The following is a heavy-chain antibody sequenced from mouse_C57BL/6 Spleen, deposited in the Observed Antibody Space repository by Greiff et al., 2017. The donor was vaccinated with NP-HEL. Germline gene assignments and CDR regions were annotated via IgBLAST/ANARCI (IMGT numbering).Heavy chain of an antibody. CDR3: GREGVDGWYVGV. V-gene: IGHV1-69*01. CDR2: IDPSDSYT. J-gene: IGHJ1*03. CDR1: GYTFTSYW. D-gene: IGHD1-1*01. Sequence: QVQLQQPGAELVMPGASVKLSCKASGYTFTSYWMHWVKQRPGQGLEWIGEIDPSDSYTNYNQKFKGKSTLTVDKSSSTAYMQLSSLTSEDSAVYYRGREGVDGWYVGVWGTGTTGTVSS.